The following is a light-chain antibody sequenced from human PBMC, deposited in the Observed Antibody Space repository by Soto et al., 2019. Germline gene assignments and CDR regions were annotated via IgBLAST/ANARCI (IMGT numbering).Light chain of an antibody. CDR3: QQYNNWPWT. Sequence: EIVMTQSPATLSVSPGERATLSCRASQSVSSNLAWYQQKPGQAPRLLIYGASTRATGIPARFSGSGPGTEFTLTISSLQSEDFAVYSCQQYNNWPWTFGQGTKVEIK. CDR1: QSVSSN. J-gene: IGKJ1*01. CDR2: GAS. V-gene: IGKV3-15*01.